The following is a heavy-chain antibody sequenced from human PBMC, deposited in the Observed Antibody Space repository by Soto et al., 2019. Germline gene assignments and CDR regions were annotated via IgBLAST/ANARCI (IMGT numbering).Heavy chain of an antibody. J-gene: IGHJ5*02. CDR2: IIPILGIA. CDR1: GGTFSSYT. D-gene: IGHD6-19*01. Sequence: ASGKVSCKASGGTFSSYTVSWVRQAPGQGLEWMGRIIPILGIANYAQKFQGRVTITADKSTSTAYMELSSLRSEDTAVYYCGRGPLSPLIKYSSEITWFDPWGQGTLVTVSS. V-gene: IGHV1-69*02. CDR3: GRGPLSPLIKYSSEITWFDP.